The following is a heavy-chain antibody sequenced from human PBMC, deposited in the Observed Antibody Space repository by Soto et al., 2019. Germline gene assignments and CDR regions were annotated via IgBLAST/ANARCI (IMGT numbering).Heavy chain of an antibody. CDR1: GYSFTSYW. Sequence: PGESLKISCKGSGYSFTSYWIGWVRQMPGKGLEWMGIIYPGDSDTRYSPSFQGQVTISADRSISTAYLQWSSLQASDTYYYSSSGYYVFDSWGQGTLVTVSS. D-gene: IGHD3-22*01. J-gene: IGHJ4*02. CDR2: IYPGDSDT. CDR3: SGYYVFDS. V-gene: IGHV5-51*01.